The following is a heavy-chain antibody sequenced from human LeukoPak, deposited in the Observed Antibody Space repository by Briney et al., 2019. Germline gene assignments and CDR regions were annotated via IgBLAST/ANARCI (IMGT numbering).Heavy chain of an antibody. CDR2: INPNSGGT. Sequence: ASVKVSCKASGYTFTGYYMHWVRQAPGQGLEWMGWINPNSGGTNYAQKFQGRVTMTRDTSISTAYTELRSLRSDDTAVYYCARDQGLGSWYSKVYYYYMDVWGKGTTVTISS. J-gene: IGHJ6*03. CDR3: ARDQGLGSWYSKVYYYYMDV. V-gene: IGHV1-2*02. D-gene: IGHD6-13*01. CDR1: GYTFTGYY.